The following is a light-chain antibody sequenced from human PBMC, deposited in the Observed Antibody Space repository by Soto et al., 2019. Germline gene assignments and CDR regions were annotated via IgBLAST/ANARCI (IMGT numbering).Light chain of an antibody. V-gene: IGKV3-20*01. CDR1: QSVTSNY. J-gene: IGKJ1*01. CDR2: DAS. Sequence: EIVWTESPGTLSLTPGESATLSCRASQSVTSNYLAWYQQNPGQAPRLLIYDASSRATGIPGRFSGGGSGTDFSLTISRLQPEDSAVYYCQQYGSSPWTFGQGTKVEIK. CDR3: QQYGSSPWT.